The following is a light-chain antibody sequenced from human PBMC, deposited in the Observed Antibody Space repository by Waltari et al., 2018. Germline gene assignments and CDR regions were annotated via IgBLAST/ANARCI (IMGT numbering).Light chain of an antibody. CDR2: DPS. Sequence: EIVLTQSPATVSSSPGERATLSCRASQNIRSYLAWYQQKPGQAPRLLIYDPSNRASDIPARFSGSGSGTDFTLTISSLEPEDSAVYYCQHRSNWPLTFGGGTTVEIK. V-gene: IGKV3-11*01. CDR1: QNIRSY. J-gene: IGKJ4*01. CDR3: QHRSNWPLT.